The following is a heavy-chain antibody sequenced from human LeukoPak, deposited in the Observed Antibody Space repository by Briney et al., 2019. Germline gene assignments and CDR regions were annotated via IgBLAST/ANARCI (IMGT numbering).Heavy chain of an antibody. Sequence: GGSLRLSCAASGFTFSSYAMSWVRQAPGKGLEWVSAISGSGGSTYYADSVKGRFTISRDNSKNTLYLQMNSLRAEDTAVYYCARGLHEVGAAASVDYWGQGTLVTVSS. CDR1: GFTFSSYA. J-gene: IGHJ4*02. V-gene: IGHV3-23*01. CDR3: ARGLHEVGAAASVDY. D-gene: IGHD6-13*01. CDR2: ISGSGGST.